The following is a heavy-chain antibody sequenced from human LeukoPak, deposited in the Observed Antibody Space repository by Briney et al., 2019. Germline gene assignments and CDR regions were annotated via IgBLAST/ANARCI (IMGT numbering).Heavy chain of an antibody. J-gene: IGHJ4*02. CDR3: AREQNDYGDYDDY. CDR1: GFTFSSYS. CDR2: ISSSSSYI. Sequence: GGSPRLSCAASGFTFSSYSMNWVRQAPGKGLEWVSSISSSSSYIYYADSVKGRFTISRDNAKNSLYLQMNSLRAEDTAVYYCAREQNDYGDYDDYWGQGPWSPSPQ. D-gene: IGHD4-17*01. V-gene: IGHV3-21*01.